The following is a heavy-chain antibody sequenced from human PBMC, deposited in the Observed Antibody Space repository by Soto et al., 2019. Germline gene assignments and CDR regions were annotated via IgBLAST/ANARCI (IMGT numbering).Heavy chain of an antibody. CDR2: ITPFNGNT. V-gene: IGHV1-45*02. J-gene: IGHJ5*02. D-gene: IGHD6-13*01. Sequence: SVKVSCKASGYTFTYRYLHWVRQAPGQALEWMGWITPFNGNTNYAQKFQDRVTITRDRSMSTAYMELSSLRSEDTAMYYCASEDRSSSWYLSSWGQGTLVTVSS. CDR1: GYTFTYRY. CDR3: ASEDRSSSWYLSS.